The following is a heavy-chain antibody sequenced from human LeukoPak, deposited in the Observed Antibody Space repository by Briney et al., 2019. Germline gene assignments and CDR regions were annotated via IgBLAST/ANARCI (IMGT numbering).Heavy chain of an antibody. CDR2: INPNSGGT. D-gene: IGHD3-3*01. Sequence: GASVKVSCKASGYTFTGYYMHWVRQAPGQGLEWMGCINPNSGGTNYAQKFQGRVTMTRDTSISTAYMELSRLRSDDTAVYYCARDGKPYYDFWSGYYYYFDYWGQGTLVTVSS. CDR3: ARDGKPYYDFWSGYYYYFDY. J-gene: IGHJ4*02. V-gene: IGHV1-2*02. CDR1: GYTFTGYY.